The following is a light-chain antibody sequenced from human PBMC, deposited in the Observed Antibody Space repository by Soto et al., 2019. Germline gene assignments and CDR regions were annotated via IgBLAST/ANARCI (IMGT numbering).Light chain of an antibody. CDR3: QHYGTSPGT. CDR1: QSGSSDD. Sequence: EIVLTQSPGTLSLSPGEKATLSCRASQSGSSDDLAWYQQQPGQAPRLLIFGASNRATGIPDRFSGSGSGTDFPLTISRLEPEDFVVYYCQHYGTSPGTFGQGTRLDMK. CDR2: GAS. J-gene: IGKJ5*01. V-gene: IGKV3-20*01.